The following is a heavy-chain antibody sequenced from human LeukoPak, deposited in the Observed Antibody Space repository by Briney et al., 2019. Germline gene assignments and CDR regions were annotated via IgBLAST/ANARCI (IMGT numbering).Heavy chain of an antibody. CDR3: AREAYYYDSSGYLNWFDP. Sequence: PSQTLSLTCTVSGGSISSGSYYWSWIRQPAGKGLEWIGRIYTSGSTNYNPSFKSRVTISVDTSKNQFSLKLSSVTAADTAVYYCAREAYYYDSSGYLNWFDPWGQGTLVTVSS. CDR2: IYTSGST. D-gene: IGHD3-22*01. J-gene: IGHJ5*02. CDR1: GGSISSGSYY. V-gene: IGHV4-61*02.